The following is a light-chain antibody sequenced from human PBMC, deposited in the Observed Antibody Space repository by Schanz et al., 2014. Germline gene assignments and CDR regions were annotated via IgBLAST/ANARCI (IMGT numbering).Light chain of an antibody. Sequence: QSALTQPPSASGSPGQSVTISCTGTSSDIGGYNFVSWYQQHPGEAPKLMMYEVTKRPSGVPDRFSGSKSGNTASLTVSWLQAEDEADYYCCSYAGTYVFGTGTKLTVL. J-gene: IGLJ1*01. CDR2: EVT. V-gene: IGLV2-8*01. CDR3: CSYAGTYV. CDR1: SSDIGGYNF.